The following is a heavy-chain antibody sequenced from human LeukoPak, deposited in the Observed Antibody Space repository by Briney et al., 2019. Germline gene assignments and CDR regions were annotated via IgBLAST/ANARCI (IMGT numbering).Heavy chain of an antibody. D-gene: IGHD2-15*01. Sequence: SETLSLTCTVSGGSISSYYWSWIRQPPGKGLEWIGYIYYSGSTNYNPSLTSRVTISVDTSKNQFSLKLSFVTAADTAVYYCARDNLVRYCSGGSCGGYYYYGMDVWGQGTTVTVSS. V-gene: IGHV4-59*01. CDR1: GGSISSYY. J-gene: IGHJ6*02. CDR3: ARDNLVRYCSGGSCGGYYYYGMDV. CDR2: IYYSGST.